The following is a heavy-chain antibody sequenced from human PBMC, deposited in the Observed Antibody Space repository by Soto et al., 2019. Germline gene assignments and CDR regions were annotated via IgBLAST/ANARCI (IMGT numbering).Heavy chain of an antibody. D-gene: IGHD6-19*01. CDR3: AKAWKWLDPFDY. CDR2: IDGSGATT. J-gene: IGHJ4*02. V-gene: IGHV3-23*01. CDR1: GFTFSTYA. Sequence: GGSLRLSCVASGFTFSTYAMSWVRQAPGKGLERVSGIDGSGATTYYADSVNGRFTISRDNSKNTIFLQMNSLRADDTAVYYCAKAWKWLDPFDYWGQGTLVTVSS.